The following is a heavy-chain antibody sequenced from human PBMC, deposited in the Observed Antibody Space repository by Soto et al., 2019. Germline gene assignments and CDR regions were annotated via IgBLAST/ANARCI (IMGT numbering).Heavy chain of an antibody. Sequence: QVQLVESGGGVVQPGRSLRLSCAASGFTFSSYGMHWVRQAPGKGLEWVAVISYDGSNKYYADSVKGRFTISRDNSKNTLYLQMNSLRAEDTAVYYCAKELRVVVTFTPGIDDWGQGTLVTVSS. D-gene: IGHD3-22*01. CDR2: ISYDGSNK. CDR1: GFTFSSYG. J-gene: IGHJ4*02. CDR3: AKELRVVVTFTPGIDD. V-gene: IGHV3-30*18.